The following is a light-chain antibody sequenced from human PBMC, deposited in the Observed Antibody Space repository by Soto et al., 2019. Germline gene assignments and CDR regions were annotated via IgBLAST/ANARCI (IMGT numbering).Light chain of an antibody. CDR1: QGLVYSDGNTF. V-gene: IGKV2-30*01. CDR2: QVS. CDR3: VQGTHWPWT. Sequence: DVVMTQSPLSLSVTLGQPASISCRSSQGLVYSDGNTFLNWFHQRPGQSPRRLIYQVSNRDSGVPDRVRGSGSGTDYTLTISGVEAEDVGIYYCVQGTHWPWTFGQGTKVEIK. J-gene: IGKJ1*01.